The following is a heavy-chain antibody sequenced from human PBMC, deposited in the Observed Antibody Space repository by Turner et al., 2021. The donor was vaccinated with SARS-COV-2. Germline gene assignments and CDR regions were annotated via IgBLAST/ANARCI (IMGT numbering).Heavy chain of an antibody. CDR3: ATGYAYCGGDCSIHY. CDR2: FDPEDGET. Sequence: QVQLVQSGAEVKKPGASVKVSCKVSGYTLIELSMHWVRQAPGKGLEWMVGFDPEDGETISAQKFQGRVTMTEDTSTDTAYMELSSLRSEDTAVYYCATGYAYCGGDCSIHYWGQGTLVTVSS. CDR1: GYTLIELS. J-gene: IGHJ4*02. V-gene: IGHV1-24*01. D-gene: IGHD2-21*02.